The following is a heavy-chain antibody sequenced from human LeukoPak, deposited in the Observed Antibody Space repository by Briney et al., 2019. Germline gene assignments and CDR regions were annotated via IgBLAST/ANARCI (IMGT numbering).Heavy chain of an antibody. V-gene: IGHV3-23*01. D-gene: IGHD3-22*01. J-gene: IGHJ4*02. CDR1: GFTFSSYA. CDR2: ISGSGGST. CDR3: AKDGGLNYYDSSGWFFFDY. Sequence: GGSLRLSCAASGFTFSSYAMSWVRQAPGKGLEWVSAISGSGGSTYYADSVKGRFTISRDNSKNTLYLQMNSLRAEDTAVYYCAKDGGLNYYDSSGWFFFDYWGQGTLVTVSS.